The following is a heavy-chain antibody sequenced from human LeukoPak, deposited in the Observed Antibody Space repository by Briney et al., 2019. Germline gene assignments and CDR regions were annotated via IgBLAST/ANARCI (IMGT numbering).Heavy chain of an antibody. D-gene: IGHD3-10*01. V-gene: IGHV4-59*01. CDR1: GGSIDSYY. CDR3: ARGGYYGSGNDFRFDP. CDR2: IHYTGST. Sequence: PSETLSLTCTVSGGSIDSYYWSWIRQPPGKGLECIGYIHYTGSTNYNPSLKSRVTISVDTSKSQFSLKLSSVTAADTAIYYCARGGYYGSGNDFRFDPWGQGTLVTVSS. J-gene: IGHJ5*02.